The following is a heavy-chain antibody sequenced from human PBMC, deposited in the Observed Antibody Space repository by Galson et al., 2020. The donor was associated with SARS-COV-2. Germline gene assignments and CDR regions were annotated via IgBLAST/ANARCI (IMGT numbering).Heavy chain of an antibody. V-gene: IGHV3-74*01. CDR2: ITSDGSNT. J-gene: IGHJ6*02. D-gene: IGHD3-3*01. Sequence: GSLKISCAASGFILSNYWMHWVRQAPGKGLVWVSSITSDGSNTTYADSVKGRFTISRDNAKNTLYLQMNSLRAEDTAVYYCARGITIFGGVITFGMDVWGQGTTVTVSS. CDR3: ARGITIFGGVITFGMDV. CDR1: GFILSNYW.